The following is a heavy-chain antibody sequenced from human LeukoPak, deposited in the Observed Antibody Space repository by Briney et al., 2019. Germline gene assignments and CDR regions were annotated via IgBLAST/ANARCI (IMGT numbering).Heavy chain of an antibody. V-gene: IGHV3-15*01. J-gene: IGHJ4*02. D-gene: IGHD2-2*01. CDR2: IKSKTDGGTT. Sequence: PGGSLRLSCATSGFTFSHAWMSWVRQAPGKGLEWVGRIKSKTDGGTTDYAAVVKGRFIISRDDSENTLYLQMNSLKTEDTAVYYCTTMTIVPTDYWGQGTLVTVSP. CDR1: GFTFSHAW. CDR3: TTMTIVPTDY.